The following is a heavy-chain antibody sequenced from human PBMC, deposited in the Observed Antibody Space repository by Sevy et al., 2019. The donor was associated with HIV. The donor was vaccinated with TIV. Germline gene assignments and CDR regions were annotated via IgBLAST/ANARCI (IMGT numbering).Heavy chain of an antibody. Sequence: GGSLRLSCAASGFTFSSYWMSWVRQAPGKGLEWVANIKQDGSEKYYVDSGKGRFTISRENAKNSLYLQINSLRAEETAVYYCARDGDYYDSSGYYRGLDYWGPGPLVTVSS. CDR3: ARDGDYYDSSGYYRGLDY. CDR1: GFTFSSYW. D-gene: IGHD3-22*01. V-gene: IGHV3-7*01. J-gene: IGHJ4*02. CDR2: IKQDGSEK.